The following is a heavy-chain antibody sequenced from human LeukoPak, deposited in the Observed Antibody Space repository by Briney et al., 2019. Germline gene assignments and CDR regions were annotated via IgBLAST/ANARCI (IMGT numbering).Heavy chain of an antibody. V-gene: IGHV4-39*01. CDR3: ARRRIAATVDH. CDR2: IYYSGTT. D-gene: IGHD6-25*01. J-gene: IGHJ4*02. Sequence: SDTLSLTCTVSGDSISSSSFYWAWVRQPPGKGLEWIGSIYYSGTTFYNPSLKSRVAISVDTSKNQFSLRLSSVTAADTAVYSCARRRIAATVDHWGQGTLVTVSS. CDR1: GDSISSSSFY.